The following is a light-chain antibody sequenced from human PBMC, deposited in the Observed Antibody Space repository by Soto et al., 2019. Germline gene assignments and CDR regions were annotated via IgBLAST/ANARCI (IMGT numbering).Light chain of an antibody. V-gene: IGKV3-20*01. CDR2: GAS. CDR3: QQFGGSPPSWT. J-gene: IGKJ1*01. Sequence: ESVLTQSPGTLSLSPGERATLSCRASQSVSSNSLAWYQQKPGQAPRLLIYGASSRATGTPDRFSGSGYGTDFPLTISRLEPEDFAVYYCQQFGGSPPSWTFGQGTKVEI. CDR1: QSVSSNS.